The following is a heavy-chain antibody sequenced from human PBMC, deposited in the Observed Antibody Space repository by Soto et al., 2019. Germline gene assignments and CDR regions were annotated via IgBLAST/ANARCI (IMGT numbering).Heavy chain of an antibody. CDR2: IYYSGST. D-gene: IGHD5-18*01. CDR1: GGSISSYN. Sequence: SETLSLTCTVSGGSISSYNWSWIRQPPGKGLEWIGYIYYSGSTNYNPSLKSRVTISVDTSKHHFPLKLSSVTAADTDVYYCASAMSGYSYDIDYWGQGTLVTVSS. V-gene: IGHV4-59*01. CDR3: ASAMSGYSYDIDY. J-gene: IGHJ4*02.